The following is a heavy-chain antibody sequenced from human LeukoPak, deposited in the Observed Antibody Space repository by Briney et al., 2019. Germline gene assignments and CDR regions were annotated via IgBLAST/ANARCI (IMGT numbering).Heavy chain of an antibody. CDR1: GYTFTGYY. Sequence: ASVKVSCKASGYTFTGYYMHWVRQAPGQGLEWMGWINPSSGGTNYAQKFQGRVTMTRDTSISTAYMELSRLRSDDTAVYYCARGPYYDILTGYVFIFYYWGQGTLVTVSS. CDR2: INPSSGGT. CDR3: ARGPYYDILTGYVFIFYY. V-gene: IGHV1-2*02. J-gene: IGHJ4*02. D-gene: IGHD3-9*01.